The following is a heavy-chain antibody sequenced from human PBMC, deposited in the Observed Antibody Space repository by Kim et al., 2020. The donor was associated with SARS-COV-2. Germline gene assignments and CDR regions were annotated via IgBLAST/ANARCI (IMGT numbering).Heavy chain of an antibody. CDR3: ATSFAAYYDSSGYSYYYGMDV. J-gene: IGHJ6*02. D-gene: IGHD3-22*01. CDR1: GYTLTELS. Sequence: ASVKVSCKVSGYTLTELSMHWVRQAPGKGLEWMGGFDPEDGETIYAQKFQGRVTMTEDTSTDTAYMELSSLRSEDTAVYYCATSFAAYYDSSGYSYYYGMDVWGQGTTVTVSS. V-gene: IGHV1-24*01. CDR2: FDPEDGET.